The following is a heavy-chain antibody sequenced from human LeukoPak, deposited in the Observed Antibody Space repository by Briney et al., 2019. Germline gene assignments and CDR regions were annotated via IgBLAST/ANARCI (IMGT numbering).Heavy chain of an antibody. CDR3: ARVSSYDFWGGYYHFDY. CDR1: GGSFSGYY. J-gene: IGHJ4*02. D-gene: IGHD3-3*01. V-gene: IGHV4-34*01. CDR2: INHSGST. Sequence: SETLSLTCAVYGGSFSGYYWSWIRQPPGKGLEWIGEINHSGSTNYNPSLKSRVTISVDTSKNQFSLKLSSVTAADTAVYYCARVSSYDFWGGYYHFDYWGQGTLVTVSS.